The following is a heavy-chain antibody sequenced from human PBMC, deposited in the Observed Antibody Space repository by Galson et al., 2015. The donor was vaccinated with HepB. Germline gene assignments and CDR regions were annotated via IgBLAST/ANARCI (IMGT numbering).Heavy chain of an antibody. J-gene: IGHJ4*02. D-gene: IGHD3-10*01. V-gene: IGHV3-23*01. Sequence: SLRLSCAASGFTFSSYAMSWVRQAPGKGLEWVSAISGSGGSTYYADSVKGRFTISRDNSKNTLYLQMNSLRAEDTAVYYCARGAMVRGVMRYYFDYWGQGTLVTVSS. CDR1: GFTFSSYA. CDR3: ARGAMVRGVMRYYFDY. CDR2: ISGSGGST.